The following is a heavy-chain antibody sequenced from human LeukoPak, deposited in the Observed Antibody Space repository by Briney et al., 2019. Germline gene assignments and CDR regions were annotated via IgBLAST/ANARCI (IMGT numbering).Heavy chain of an antibody. J-gene: IGHJ3*02. CDR2: IYPGDSDT. CDR1: GFIFTSYW. V-gene: IGHV5-51*03. D-gene: IGHD3-22*01. CDR3: ARRGYYYDSSGYYRPLHAFDI. Sequence: PGESLTISRKGSGFIFTSYWIGGVGRIPGKGLECMGIIYPGDSDTRYSPSFQGQVTISADKSISTAYLQWSSLKASDTAMYYCARRGYYYDSSGYYRPLHAFDIWGQGTMVTVSS.